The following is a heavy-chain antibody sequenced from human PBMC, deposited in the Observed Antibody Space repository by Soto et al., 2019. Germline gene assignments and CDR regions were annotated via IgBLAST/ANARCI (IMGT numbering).Heavy chain of an antibody. V-gene: IGHV4-59*01. D-gene: IGHD2-2*01. J-gene: IGHJ5*02. CDR1: GGYISSYD. Sequence: SETLSLTCTVSGGYISSYDWSWIRQPPGKGLEWIGYIYYSGSTNYNPSLKSRVTISVDTSKNQFSLKLSSVTAADTAVYYCARGYCSSTSCYAFRWFDPWGQGTLVTVSS. CDR2: IYYSGST. CDR3: ARGYCSSTSCYAFRWFDP.